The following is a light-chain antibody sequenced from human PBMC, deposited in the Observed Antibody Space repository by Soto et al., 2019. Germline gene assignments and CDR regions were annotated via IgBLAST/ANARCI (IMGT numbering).Light chain of an antibody. CDR1: SSNIGNNY. V-gene: IGLV1-51*02. J-gene: IGLJ2*01. CDR2: ENN. Sequence: QSVLTQPPSVSAAPGQKVTISCSGSSSNIGNNYVSWYQRLPGTAPKLLIYENNKRPSGIPDRFSGSKSGTSATLGITGLQTGDEADYYCGTWDSRLSAVFGGGTKLTVL. CDR3: GTWDSRLSAV.